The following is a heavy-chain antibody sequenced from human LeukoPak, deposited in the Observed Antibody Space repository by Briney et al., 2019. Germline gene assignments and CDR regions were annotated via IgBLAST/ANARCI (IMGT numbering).Heavy chain of an antibody. CDR3: AKPPYDSSGYYQSTFDY. CDR2: MSYDGSKE. V-gene: IGHV3-30*18. J-gene: IGHJ4*02. CDR1: GFSFSSYG. Sequence: GGSLRLSCAASGFSFSSYGMHWVRQAPGKGLEWVAVMSYDGSKEYYADSVKGRFTISRDNSKNTLYLQMNSLRAEDTAVYYCAKPPYDSSGYYQSTFDYWGQGTLVTVSS. D-gene: IGHD3-22*01.